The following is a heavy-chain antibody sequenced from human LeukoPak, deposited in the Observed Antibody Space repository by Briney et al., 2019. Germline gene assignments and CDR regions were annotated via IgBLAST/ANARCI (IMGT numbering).Heavy chain of an antibody. CDR3: ARSHSSSFYYGMDV. CDR1: GGTFSGYD. V-gene: IGHV4-59*01. D-gene: IGHD6-6*01. J-gene: IGHJ6*02. CDR2: IYYSGST. Sequence: SETLSLTCAVYGGTFSGYDWSWIRQSPGKGLEWIGYIYYSGSTKYNPSLKSRVTISVDTSKNQFSLKLSSVTAADTAVYYCARSHSSSFYYGMDVWGQGTTVTVSS.